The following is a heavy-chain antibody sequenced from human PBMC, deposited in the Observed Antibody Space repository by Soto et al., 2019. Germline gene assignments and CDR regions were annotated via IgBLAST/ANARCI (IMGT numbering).Heavy chain of an antibody. Sequence: QVQLVESGGALVKPGGSLRLSCAASGFNFSDFYISWIRQAPGKGLECVSFISATGETTYYAESVKGRFTISRDNAQKSLDLQMNSLRDEDTAMYYCFSQLQGSRRNYYFHFCGQGTQVTVSS. V-gene: IGHV3-11*01. CDR1: GFNFSDFY. J-gene: IGHJ4*02. CDR3: FSQLQGSRRNYYFHF. D-gene: IGHD2-2*01. CDR2: ISATGETT.